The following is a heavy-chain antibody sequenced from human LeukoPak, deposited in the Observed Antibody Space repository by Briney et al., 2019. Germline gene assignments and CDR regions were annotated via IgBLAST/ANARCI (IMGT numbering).Heavy chain of an antibody. J-gene: IGHJ5*02. D-gene: IGHD6-13*01. CDR2: ISSSSSYI. CDR3: ARDLSGSSSWYA. CDR1: GFTLSSYS. Sequence: GGSLRLSCAASGFTLSSYSMNWVRQAPGKGLEWVSSISSSSSYIYYADSVKGRFTISRDNAKNSLYPQMNSLRAEDTAVYYCARDLSGSSSWYAWGQGTLVTVSS. V-gene: IGHV3-21*01.